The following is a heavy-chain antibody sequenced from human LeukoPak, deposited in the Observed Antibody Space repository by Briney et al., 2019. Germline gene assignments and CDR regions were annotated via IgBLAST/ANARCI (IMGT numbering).Heavy chain of an antibody. D-gene: IGHD2-2*02. Sequence: SETLSLTCAVYGGSFSGYYWSWIRQPPGKGLEWIGKINHSGSTNYNPSLRSRVTISVDTSKNQFSLKLSSVTAADTAIYYCGAVAAIRSYYGMDVWGKGTTVTVSS. CDR1: GGSFSGYY. V-gene: IGHV4-34*01. CDR2: INHSGST. J-gene: IGHJ6*04. CDR3: GAVAAIRSYYGMDV.